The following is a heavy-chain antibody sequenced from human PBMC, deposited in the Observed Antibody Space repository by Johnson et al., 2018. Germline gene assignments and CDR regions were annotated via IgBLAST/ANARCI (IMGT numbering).Heavy chain of an antibody. D-gene: IGHD2-8*02. V-gene: IGHV4-59*01. Sequence: QVQLQESGPGLVKSWETLSLTCTVSGGSISDYYWDWIRQTPGKGLEWIAYIYYGGRTKYNPSLKSRVTLSVDTSKNQFSLKLSSVTAADTAIYSCAKDLGSGALDIWGQGTIVPVSS. J-gene: IGHJ3*02. CDR2: IYYGGRT. CDR3: AKDLGSGALDI. CDR1: GGSISDYY.